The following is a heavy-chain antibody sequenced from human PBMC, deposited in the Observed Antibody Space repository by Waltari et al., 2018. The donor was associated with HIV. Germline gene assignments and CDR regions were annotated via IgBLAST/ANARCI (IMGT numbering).Heavy chain of an antibody. CDR1: GASISSSKW. CDR3: ARVRDSGDYGHFDS. V-gene: IGHV4-4*02. J-gene: IGHJ4*02. D-gene: IGHD4-17*01. Sequence: QVQLQESGPGLVRPSGTLSLTCAVSGASISSSKWWSWVRQPPGKGLEWIGEVYHSGGTTKSPFFKSRVTLSIDKSKRQFSLNLTSVTAADTAMYDCARVRDSGDYGHFDSWGRGTLVIVSS. CDR2: VYHSGGT.